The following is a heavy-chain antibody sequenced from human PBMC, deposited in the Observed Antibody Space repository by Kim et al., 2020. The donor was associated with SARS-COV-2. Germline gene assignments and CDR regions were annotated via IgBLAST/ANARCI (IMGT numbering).Heavy chain of an antibody. J-gene: IGHJ6*02. CDR1: GYTFTELS. CDR2: FDPEDGET. CDR3: ATAPANYYDSRGYSYYYYYGMDV. Sequence: ASVKVSCKVSGYTFTELSVHWVRQAPGKGLEWMGGFDPEDGETIYAQKFQGRVTMTEDTSTDTAYMELSSLRSEDTAVYYCATAPANYYDSRGYSYYYYYGMDVWGQGTTVTVSS. D-gene: IGHD3-22*01. V-gene: IGHV1-24*01.